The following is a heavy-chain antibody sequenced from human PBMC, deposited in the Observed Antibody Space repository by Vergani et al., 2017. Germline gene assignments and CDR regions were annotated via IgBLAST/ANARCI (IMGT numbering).Heavy chain of an antibody. D-gene: IGHD4-17*01. Sequence: VQLVQSGAEVKKPGASVKVSCKASGYTFTSYDINWVRPAPGQGLEWMGGVIPIFGTANHAQKFQGRVTITADESTSTAYMELSSLTSEDTAVYYCARDDYGDYRSDYWGQGTLVTVSS. V-gene: IGHV1-69*01. CDR3: ARDDYGDYRSDY. J-gene: IGHJ4*02. CDR2: VIPIFGTA. CDR1: GYTFTSYD.